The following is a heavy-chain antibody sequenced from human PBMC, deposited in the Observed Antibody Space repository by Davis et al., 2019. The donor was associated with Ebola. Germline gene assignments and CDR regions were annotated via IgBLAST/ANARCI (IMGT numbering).Heavy chain of an antibody. CDR3: ARDWGMVRSAGWFDP. V-gene: IGHV1-2*06. CDR1: GYTFTGYY. D-gene: IGHD3-10*01. CDR2: INPNSGGT. J-gene: IGHJ5*02. Sequence: ASVKVSCKASGYTFTGYYMHWVRQAPGQGLEWMGRINPNSGGTNYAQKFQGRVTMTRDTSISTAYMELSRLRSDDTAVYYCARDWGMVRSAGWFDPWGQGTLVTVSS.